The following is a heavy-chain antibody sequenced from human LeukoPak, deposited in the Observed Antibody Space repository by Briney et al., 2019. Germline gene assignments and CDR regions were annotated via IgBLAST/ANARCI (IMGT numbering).Heavy chain of an antibody. CDR3: AKTYSSGWYFDHFDY. Sequence: VGSLRLSCAASGFTFSSYAMNWVRQAPGKGLEWVSTISDSGGTTYYADSVKGRFTLSRDNSKSTLYLQMSGLRAEDTAVYYCAKTYSSGWYFDHFDYWGQGTLVTVSS. J-gene: IGHJ4*02. CDR2: ISDSGGTT. CDR1: GFTFSSYA. V-gene: IGHV3-23*01. D-gene: IGHD6-19*01.